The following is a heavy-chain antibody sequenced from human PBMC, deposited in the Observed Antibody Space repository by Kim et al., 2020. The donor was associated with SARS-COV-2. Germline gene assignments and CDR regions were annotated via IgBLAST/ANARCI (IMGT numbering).Heavy chain of an antibody. D-gene: IGHD3-22*01. V-gene: IGHV3-64*02. CDR1: GFTFSIYA. Sequence: GGSLRLFCAASGFTFSIYAMHWVRQAPGKGLEYVSFIGSNGDNTYYADSVKGRFTISRDNSENTLYLQVGSLRTEDMAVYFCARSAPDSTGYFDYWGQGT. CDR2: IGSNGDNT. CDR3: ARSAPDSTGYFDY. J-gene: IGHJ4*02.